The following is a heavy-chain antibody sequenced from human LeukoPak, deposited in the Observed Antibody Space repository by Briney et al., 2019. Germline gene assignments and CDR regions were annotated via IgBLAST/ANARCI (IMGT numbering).Heavy chain of an antibody. D-gene: IGHD5-18*01. Sequence: SETLSLTCAVYGGSFSGYYWSWIRQPPGKGLEWIGEINHSGSTNYNPSLKSRVTISVDTSKNQFSLKLSSVTAADTAVYYCARVMTWIQLYDYWGQGTLVTVSS. V-gene: IGHV4-34*01. CDR2: INHSGST. CDR1: GGSFSGYY. CDR3: ARVMTWIQLYDY. J-gene: IGHJ4*02.